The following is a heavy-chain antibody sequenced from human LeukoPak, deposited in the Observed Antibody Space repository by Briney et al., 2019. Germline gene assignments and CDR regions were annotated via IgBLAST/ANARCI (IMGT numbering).Heavy chain of an antibody. V-gene: IGHV3-11*01. Sequence: PGGSLRLSCAASGFTFSDYYMSWIRQAPGKGLEWVSYISSSGSTIYYADSVKGRFTISRDNSKNTLYLQMNSLRAEDTAVYYCASTIIPIPEGGIGFDIWGQGTMVTVSS. CDR1: GFTFSDYY. CDR2: ISSSGSTI. CDR3: ASTIIPIPEGGIGFDI. J-gene: IGHJ3*02. D-gene: IGHD2-21*01.